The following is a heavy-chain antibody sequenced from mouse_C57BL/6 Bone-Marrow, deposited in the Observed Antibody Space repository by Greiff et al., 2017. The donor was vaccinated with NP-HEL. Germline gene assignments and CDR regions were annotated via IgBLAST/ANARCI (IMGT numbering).Heavy chain of an antibody. Sequence: VQRVESGPELVKPGASVKISCKASGYAFSSSWMNWVKQRPGKGLEWIGRIYPGDGDTNYNGKFKGKATLTADKSSSTAYMQLSSLTSEDSAVYFCARWLPAWFAYWGQGTLVTVSA. D-gene: IGHD2-2*01. CDR2: IYPGDGDT. J-gene: IGHJ3*01. V-gene: IGHV1-82*01. CDR3: ARWLPAWFAY. CDR1: GYAFSSSW.